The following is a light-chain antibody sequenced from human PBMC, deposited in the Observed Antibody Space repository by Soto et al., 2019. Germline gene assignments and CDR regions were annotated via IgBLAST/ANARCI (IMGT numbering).Light chain of an antibody. CDR2: DAS. V-gene: IGKV3D-15*01. CDR1: QSVSSY. CDR3: QQYNKWPLIT. J-gene: IGKJ5*01. Sequence: EIVMTQSPATLSVSPGERATLSCRASQSVSSYLAWYQQKPGQAPRLLIYDASTRATGTPARFSGSGSGTEFTLTISSLQSEDFALYYCQQYNKWPLITFGQGTRLEIK.